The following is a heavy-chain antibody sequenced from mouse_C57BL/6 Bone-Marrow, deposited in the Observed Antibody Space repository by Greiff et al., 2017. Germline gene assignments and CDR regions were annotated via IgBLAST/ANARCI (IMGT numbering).Heavy chain of an antibody. J-gene: IGHJ4*01. Sequence: QVQLQQSDAELVKPGASVKISCKVSGYTFTDHTIHWVKQRPEQGLEWIGYINPREGSTKYNEKFKGKATLTVDKSSSTAYMQLNSLTSEDSAVYYCARDDGYPYYAMDYWGQGTSVTVSS. CDR2: INPREGST. CDR1: GYTFTDHT. V-gene: IGHV1-78*01. CDR3: ARDDGYPYYAMDY. D-gene: IGHD2-3*01.